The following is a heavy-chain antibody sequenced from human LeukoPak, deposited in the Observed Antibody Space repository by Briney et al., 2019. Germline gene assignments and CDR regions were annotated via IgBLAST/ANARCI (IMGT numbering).Heavy chain of an antibody. D-gene: IGHD6-13*01. CDR1: GYTFTTYD. J-gene: IGHJ4*02. CDR3: AKGPIAAAGTD. CDR2: MNPKSGNT. Sequence: ASVKVSCKAAGYTFTTYDITWVRQATGQGLDWMGWMNPKSGNTLYAQKFQGRVTMSRNTSISTAYMELSSVRSDDTAVYYCAKGPIAAAGTDWGQGTLVTVSS. V-gene: IGHV1-8*01.